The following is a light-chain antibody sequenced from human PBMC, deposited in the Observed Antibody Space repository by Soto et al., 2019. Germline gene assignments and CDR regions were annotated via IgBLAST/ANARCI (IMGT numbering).Light chain of an antibody. V-gene: IGKV3-15*01. J-gene: IGKJ4*01. CDR3: QQYSVWPPLT. CDR1: QSVSSN. Sequence: EVVMTQSPATLSVSTGERATLSCRASQSVSSNLAWYQQKPGQAPRLLIYGASSRATGVPARFSGSGSGTEFTLTISSLQSEDFAVYYCQQYSVWPPLTFGGGTKVDIK. CDR2: GAS.